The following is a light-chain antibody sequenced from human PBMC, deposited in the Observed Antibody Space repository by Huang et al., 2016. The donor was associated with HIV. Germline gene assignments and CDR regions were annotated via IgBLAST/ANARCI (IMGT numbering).Light chain of an antibody. CDR1: QSLVHSDGNTY. CDR3: MQGTHWPPT. Sequence: DVVITQSPLSLPVTLGQPASISCRSSQSLVHSDGNTYLNWFHQRPGQSPRRLLYQGSHRDSGVPDRFSGSGSGTDFTLKIRRVEAGDVGVYYCMQGTHWPPTFGGGTKVEIK. J-gene: IGKJ4*01. CDR2: QGS. V-gene: IGKV2-30*02.